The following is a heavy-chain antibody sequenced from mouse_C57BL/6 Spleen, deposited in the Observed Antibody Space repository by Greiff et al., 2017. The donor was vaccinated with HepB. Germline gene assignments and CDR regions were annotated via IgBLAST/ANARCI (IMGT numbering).Heavy chain of an antibody. J-gene: IGHJ4*01. CDR3: TSAIRDGSYYYAMDY. D-gene: IGHD6-1*01. CDR1: GFNIKDDY. CDR2: IDPENGDT. V-gene: IGHV14-4*01. Sequence: EVQLQESGAELVRPGASVKLSCTASGFNIKDDYMHWVKQRPEQGLEWIGWIDPENGDTEYASKFQGKATITADTSSNTAYLQLSSLTSEDTAVYYCTSAIRDGSYYYAMDYWGQGTSVTVSS.